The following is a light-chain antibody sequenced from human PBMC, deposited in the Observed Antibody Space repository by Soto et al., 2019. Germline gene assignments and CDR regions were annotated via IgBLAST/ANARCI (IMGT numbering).Light chain of an antibody. CDR1: SSDVGGYRY. V-gene: IGLV2-14*01. Sequence: QSALTQPASVSGSPGQSITISCTGTSSDVGGYRYVSWYQQHPGKTPKLMIYEVSNRPSGVSHRFSGSKSGNTASLTISGLQTEDEADYYCSSSSSITREVFGGGTQLTVL. CDR3: SSSSSITREV. J-gene: IGLJ2*01. CDR2: EVS.